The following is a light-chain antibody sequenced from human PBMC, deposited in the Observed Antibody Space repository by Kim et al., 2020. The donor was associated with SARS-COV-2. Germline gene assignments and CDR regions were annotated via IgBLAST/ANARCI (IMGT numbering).Light chain of an antibody. V-gene: IGKV3-15*01. Sequence: VVLTQSPATLSVSPGERATLSCRARQTISSNLAWFQQRPGQAPRLLIYSSSSRATGVPTRFSGSGFGTEFSLTISGLQSEDVATYHCPQYNFCPYSFGQGTKLEI. CDR3: PQYNFCPYS. CDR2: SSS. CDR1: QTISSN. J-gene: IGKJ2*01.